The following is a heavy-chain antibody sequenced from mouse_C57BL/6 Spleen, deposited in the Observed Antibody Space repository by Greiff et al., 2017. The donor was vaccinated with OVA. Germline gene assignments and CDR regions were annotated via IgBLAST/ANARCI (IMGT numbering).Heavy chain of an antibody. CDR2: INPNYGTT. D-gene: IGHD1-1*01. CDR3: ARGITTVVATRYWYFDV. V-gene: IGHV1-39*01. J-gene: IGHJ1*03. Sequence: VQLKQSGPELVKPGASVKISCKASGYSFTDYNMNWVKQSNGKSLEWIGVINPNYGTTSYNQKFKGKATLTVDQSSSTAYMQLNSLTSEDSAVYYCARGITTVVATRYWYFDVWGTGTTVTVSS. CDR1: GYSFTDYN.